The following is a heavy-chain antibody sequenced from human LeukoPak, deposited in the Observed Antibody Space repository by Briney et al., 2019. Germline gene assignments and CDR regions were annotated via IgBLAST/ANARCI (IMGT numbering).Heavy chain of an antibody. V-gene: IGHV3-9*03. D-gene: IGHD7-27*01. CDR1: GFTFDDYA. Sequence: GGSLRLSCVPSGFTFDDYAMLWVRQAPGKRLEWVSGISWNSGSIGYADSVKGLFTISRDNAKNSLYLQLNSLRAEDMALSYCAKENPTGDYFDYWGQGTLVTVSS. CDR2: ISWNSGSI. J-gene: IGHJ4*02. CDR3: AKENPTGDYFDY.